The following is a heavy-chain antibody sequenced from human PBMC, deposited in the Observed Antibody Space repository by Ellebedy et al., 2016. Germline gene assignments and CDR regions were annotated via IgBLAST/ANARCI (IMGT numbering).Heavy chain of an antibody. CDR3: ARDRPTRRFDH. J-gene: IGHJ5*02. CDR2: INTNTGDA. CDR1: GYIFATYA. Sequence: ASVKVSCKASGYIFATYAINWVRQAPGRGLEWMGWINTNTGDASYAPGFTGRLVFSLDASVTTAFLQIESLKPEDTAVYFCARDRPTRRFDHWGQGTRVTVSS. D-gene: IGHD4-11*01. V-gene: IGHV7-4-1*01.